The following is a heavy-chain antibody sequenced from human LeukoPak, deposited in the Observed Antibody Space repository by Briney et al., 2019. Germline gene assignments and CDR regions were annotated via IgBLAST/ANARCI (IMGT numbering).Heavy chain of an antibody. CDR1: GGSISGYY. J-gene: IGHJ4*02. Sequence: SETLSLTCTVSGGSISGYYWSWIRQPTGKGLEWIAYIHYSGNTNYNPSLKNRVTVSVDTSKTQFSLRLSSVTAADTAVYYCARHTRKGAAEVMDFWGQGTLVTVSS. V-gene: IGHV4-59*08. CDR3: ARHTRKGAAEVMDF. CDR2: IHYSGNT. D-gene: IGHD6-25*01.